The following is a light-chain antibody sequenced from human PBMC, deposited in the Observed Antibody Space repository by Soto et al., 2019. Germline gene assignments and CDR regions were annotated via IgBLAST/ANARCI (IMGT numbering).Light chain of an antibody. V-gene: IGKV3-20*01. CDR2: GAS. CDR3: QQYGSSPFT. Sequence: EIVMTQSPATLSVSPGERATLSCRASQSVSSNLVWYQQKPGQAPRLLIYGASSRATGIPDRFSGSGSGTDFTLTISRLEPEDFAVYYCQQYGSSPFTFGQGTRLEN. J-gene: IGKJ5*01. CDR1: QSVSSN.